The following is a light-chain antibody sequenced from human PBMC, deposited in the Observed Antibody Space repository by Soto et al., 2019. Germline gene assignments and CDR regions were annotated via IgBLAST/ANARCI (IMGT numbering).Light chain of an antibody. V-gene: IGLV1-47*01. J-gene: IGLJ2*01. Sequence: QSALTQPPSASGTPGQRVTISCSGSSSNIGSNYVYWYQQLPGTAPKLLIYRNNQRPSGVPDRFSGFKSGTSASLAISGLRSEDEADYYCAAWDDSLSGVVFGGGTKVTVL. CDR2: RNN. CDR3: AAWDDSLSGVV. CDR1: SSNIGSNY.